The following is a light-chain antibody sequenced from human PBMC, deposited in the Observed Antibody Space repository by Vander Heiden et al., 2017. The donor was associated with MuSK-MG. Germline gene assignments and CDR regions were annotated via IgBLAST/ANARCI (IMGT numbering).Light chain of an antibody. Sequence: QSVLTQPPSVSGAPGQRVTISCTGSSSNIGAGYDVHWYQQLPGTAPKLLIYGNSNRPSGVPDRFSGSKSGTSAAIAITGLQAEEEADYYCQSYDSSLSGYVVFGGGTKLTVL. CDR3: QSYDSSLSGYVV. J-gene: IGLJ2*01. CDR1: SSNIGAGYD. V-gene: IGLV1-40*01. CDR2: GNS.